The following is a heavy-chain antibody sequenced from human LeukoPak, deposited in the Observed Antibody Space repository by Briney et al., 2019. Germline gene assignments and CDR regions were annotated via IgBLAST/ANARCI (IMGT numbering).Heavy chain of an antibody. V-gene: IGHV4-39*01. CDR2: IYYGGNT. Sequence: GSLTLSCTVSSGXIRSSSNYWVWIRQPPGKGLEWLGRIYYGGNTIYNPSLKSRVTISVDRSKNQLSLTLTSVTAADTGVFYCARVPASTTEYYWGQGILVTVSS. D-gene: IGHD4-17*01. CDR3: ARVPASTTEYY. CDR1: SGXIRSSSNY. J-gene: IGHJ4*02.